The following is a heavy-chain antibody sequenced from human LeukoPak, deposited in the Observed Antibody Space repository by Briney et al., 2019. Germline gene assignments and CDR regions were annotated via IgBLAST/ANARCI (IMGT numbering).Heavy chain of an antibody. CDR1: GFTFISNA. J-gene: IGHJ4*02. D-gene: IGHD2-8*01. Sequence: GGSLRLSCAASGFTFISNAMSWVRQAPGKGLEWVAVLSYDGNYKYYADSVKGRFAISRDNSENTLYLQMNSLRAEDTAVYYCARYAEYAVSTPCYWGQGTLVTVSA. CDR3: ARYAEYAVSTPCY. CDR2: LSYDGNYK. V-gene: IGHV3-30*03.